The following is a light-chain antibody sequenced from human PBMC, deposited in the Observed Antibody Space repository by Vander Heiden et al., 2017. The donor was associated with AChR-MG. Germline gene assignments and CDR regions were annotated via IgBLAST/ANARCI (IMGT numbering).Light chain of an antibody. CDR2: AAS. J-gene: IGKJ3*01. V-gene: IGKV1-39*01. CDR1: QSISSY. CDR3: QQSYSTPLT. Sequence: DIQMTQSPSSLSASVGDRVTITCRASQSISSYLNWYQQKPGKAPKLLLYAASSLPSGVPSRFSGSGSGTDFTLTISSLQPEDFATYYCQQSYSTPLTFGPGTKVDIK.